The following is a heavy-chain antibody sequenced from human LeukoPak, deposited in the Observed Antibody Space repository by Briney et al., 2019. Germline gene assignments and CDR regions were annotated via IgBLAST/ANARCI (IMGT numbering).Heavy chain of an antibody. CDR2: IYYSGST. J-gene: IGHJ4*02. CDR1: GGSISSSSYY. CDR3: ARVGYYFDY. V-gene: IGHV4-39*07. Sequence: SETLSLTCTVSGGSISSSSYYWGWIRQPPGKGLEWIGSIYYSGSTYYNPSLKSRVTISVDTSKNQFSLKLSSVTAADTAVYHCARVGYYFDYWGQGTLVTVSS. D-gene: IGHD3-16*01.